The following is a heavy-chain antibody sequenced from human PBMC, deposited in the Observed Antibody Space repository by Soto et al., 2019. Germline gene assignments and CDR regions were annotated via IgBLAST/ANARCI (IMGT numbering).Heavy chain of an antibody. J-gene: IGHJ4*02. V-gene: IGHV1-2*02. D-gene: IGHD6-19*01. CDR3: ARGRSVAGKKFDY. CDR1: GFTFSGYY. CDR2: INPNNGDT. Sequence: VQLVESGGGLVKPGGSLRVSCAASGFTFSGYYIHWVRQAPGQGPEWVGWINPNNGDTNYAQKYQGRVTMTRDTSITTVYMELNSLRSDDTAVYYCARGRSVAGKKFDYWGQGTLVTVS.